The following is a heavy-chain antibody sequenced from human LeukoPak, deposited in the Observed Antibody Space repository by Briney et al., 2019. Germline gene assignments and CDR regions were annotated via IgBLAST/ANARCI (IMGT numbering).Heavy chain of an antibody. CDR3: AKDRYSSGWYFRNYFDY. J-gene: IGHJ4*02. CDR1: GFTFSHYG. CDR2: ISYDGSNK. D-gene: IGHD6-19*01. V-gene: IGHV3-30*18. Sequence: GGSLRLSCAASGFTFSHYGMHWVRQAPGKGLEWVAVISYDGSNKYYADSVKGRFTISRDNSKNTLYLQMNSLRAEDTAVYYCAKDRYSSGWYFRNYFDYWGQGTLVTVSS.